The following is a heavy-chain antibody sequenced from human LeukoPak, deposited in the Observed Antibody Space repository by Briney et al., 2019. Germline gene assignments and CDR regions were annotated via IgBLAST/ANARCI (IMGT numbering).Heavy chain of an antibody. J-gene: IGHJ4*02. Sequence: GGSLRLSCAASGFTFSSYGMHWVRQAPGKGLEWVSVIYSGGSTYYADSVKGRFTISRDNSKNTLYLQMNSLRAEDTAVYYCARKAGGDSNWGQGTLVTVSS. CDR3: ARKAGGDSN. D-gene: IGHD3-16*01. CDR1: GFTFSSYG. CDR2: IYSGGST. V-gene: IGHV3-53*01.